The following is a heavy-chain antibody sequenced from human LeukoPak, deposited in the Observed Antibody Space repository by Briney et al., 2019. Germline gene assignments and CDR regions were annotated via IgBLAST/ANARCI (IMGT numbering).Heavy chain of an antibody. CDR3: AKDGWTCSGGNCYFAY. V-gene: IGHV3-30*02. J-gene: IGHJ4*02. Sequence: GGSLRLSCAASGFTFSSYGMHWVRQAPGKGLEWVAFIRYDGSNKYYADSVKGRFTISRDNSKNTLYLQMNSLRAEDTAVYYCAKDGWTCSGGNCYFAYWGQGTLVTVSS. CDR1: GFTFSSYG. D-gene: IGHD2-15*01. CDR2: IRYDGSNK.